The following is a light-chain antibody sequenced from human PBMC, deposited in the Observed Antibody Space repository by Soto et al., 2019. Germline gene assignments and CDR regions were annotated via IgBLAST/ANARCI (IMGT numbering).Light chain of an antibody. V-gene: IGLV2-8*01. Sequence: QSALTQPPSASGSPGQSVTISCTGTSSDVGGYSSVSWYQQHPGKAPKLMIYDVSKRPSGVPDRFSVSQSGNTASLTFSGLQSDDQAAHYCRSYAGRSTLVFGGGTKLTVL. CDR1: SSDVGGYSS. J-gene: IGLJ2*01. CDR2: DVS. CDR3: RSYAGRSTLV.